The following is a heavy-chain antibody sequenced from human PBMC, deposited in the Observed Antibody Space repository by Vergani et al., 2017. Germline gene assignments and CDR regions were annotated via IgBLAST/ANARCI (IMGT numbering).Heavy chain of an antibody. CDR2: ISRSSSTI. CDR1: GSTFSSYA. Sequence: EVQLVESGGGLVQPGGSLRLSCAASGSTFSSYAMNWVRQAPGKGLEWVSYISRSSSTIYYADSVKGRFTISRDNSKNTLYLYMNSLRADDTAVYYCAKDPRLKEDYYYYYMDVWGKGTTVTVSS. J-gene: IGHJ6*03. CDR3: AKDPRLKEDYYYYYMDV. V-gene: IGHV3-48*01.